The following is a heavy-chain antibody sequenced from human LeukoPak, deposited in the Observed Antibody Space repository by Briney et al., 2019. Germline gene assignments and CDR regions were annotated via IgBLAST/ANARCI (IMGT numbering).Heavy chain of an antibody. V-gene: IGHV1-69*13. J-gene: IGHJ3*02. CDR2: IIPIFGTA. D-gene: IGHD3-22*01. CDR3: ARWYYYDSSGYYEDAFDI. Sequence: SVKVSCKASGYTFTSIAMNWVRQAPGQGLEWMGGIIPIFGTANYAQKFQGRVTITADESTSTAYMELSSLRSEDTAVYYCARWYYYDSSGYYEDAFDIWGQGTMVTVSS. CDR1: GYTFTSIA.